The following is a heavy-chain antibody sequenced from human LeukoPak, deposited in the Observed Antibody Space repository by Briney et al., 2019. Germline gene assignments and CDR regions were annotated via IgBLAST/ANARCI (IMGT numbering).Heavy chain of an antibody. Sequence: RASVKVSCKASGGTFSSYAISWVRQAPGQGLEWMGGIIPIFGTANYAQKFQGRVTITTDESTSTAYMELSSLRSEDTAVYYCARRVGVREGSYYDNAFDIWGQGTMVTVSS. D-gene: IGHD1-26*01. V-gene: IGHV1-69*05. J-gene: IGHJ3*02. CDR3: ARRVGVREGSYYDNAFDI. CDR1: GGTFSSYA. CDR2: IIPIFGTA.